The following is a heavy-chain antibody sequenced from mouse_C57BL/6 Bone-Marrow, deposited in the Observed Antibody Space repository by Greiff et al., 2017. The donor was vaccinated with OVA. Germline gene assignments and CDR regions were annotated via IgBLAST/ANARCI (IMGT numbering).Heavy chain of an antibody. Sequence: QVQLQQPGAELVMPGASVKLSCKASGYTFTSYWMHWVKQRPGQGLEWIGEIDPSDSYTNYNQKFKGKSTLTVDKSSSTAYMQLSSLTSEDSAVDYCVIYYGNPYYFDYWGKGTTLTVSS. CDR2: IDPSDSYT. V-gene: IGHV1-69*01. CDR3: VIYYGNPYYFDY. J-gene: IGHJ2*01. D-gene: IGHD2-1*01. CDR1: GYTFTSYW.